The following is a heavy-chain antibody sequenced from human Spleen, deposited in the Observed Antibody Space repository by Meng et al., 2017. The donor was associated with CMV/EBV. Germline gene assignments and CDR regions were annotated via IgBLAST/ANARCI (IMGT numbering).Heavy chain of an antibody. CDR3: ATIKVDSSGWYEFVH. V-gene: IGHV4-61*01. CDR2: IYYSGST. D-gene: IGHD6-19*01. CDR1: DSVSSVSYY. J-gene: IGHJ4*02. Sequence: DSVSSVSYYWSWIRQPPGKGLEWIGFIYYSGSTNYNPSLKSRVTISLDTSKNQFLLKLSFVTAADAAVYYCATIKVDSSGWYEFVHWGQGTQVTVSS.